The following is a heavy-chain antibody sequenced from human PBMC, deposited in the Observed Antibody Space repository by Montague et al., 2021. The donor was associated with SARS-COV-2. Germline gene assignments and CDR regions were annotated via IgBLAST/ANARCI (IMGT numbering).Heavy chain of an antibody. D-gene: IGHD1-26*01. V-gene: IGHV3-11*03. CDR3: ARIAANSGYDMDV. J-gene: IGHJ6*02. Sequence: SLRLSCAASGFTFSDYYMSWIRQAPGKGLAWVSYISSSSRYTNYADPVKGRFTISRDNAKNSLYLQMNSLRAEDTAVYYCARIAANSGYDMDVWGQGTTVTVSS. CDR1: GFTFSDYY. CDR2: ISSSSRYT.